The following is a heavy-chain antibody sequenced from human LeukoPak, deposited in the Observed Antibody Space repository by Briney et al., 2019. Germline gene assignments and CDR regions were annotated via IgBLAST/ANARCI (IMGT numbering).Heavy chain of an antibody. CDR3: ARDLKRRVYYDSSGSDDAFDI. J-gene: IGHJ3*02. CDR1: GFTFSSYA. CDR2: ISYDGSNK. V-gene: IGHV3-30-3*01. D-gene: IGHD3-22*01. Sequence: QAGGSPRLSCAASGFTFSSYAMHWVRQAPGKGLEWVAVISYDGSNKYYADSVKGRFTISRDNSKNPLYLQMNSLRAEDTAVYYCARDLKRRVYYDSSGSDDAFDIWGQGTMVTVSS.